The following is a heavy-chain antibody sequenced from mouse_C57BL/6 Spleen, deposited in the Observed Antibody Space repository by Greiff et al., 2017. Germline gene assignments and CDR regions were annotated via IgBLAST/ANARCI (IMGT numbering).Heavy chain of an antibody. CDR3: AGVYGSSYPYGYFDV. CDR1: GYTFTSYW. V-gene: IGHV1-55*01. J-gene: IGHJ1*03. Sequence: VQLQQPGAELVKPGASVKMSCKASGYTFTSYWITWVKQRPGQGLEWIGDIYPGSGSTNYNEKFKSKATMTVDTSSCTAYMQLSSLTSEDSAVYYCAGVYGSSYPYGYFDVWGTGTTVTVSS. D-gene: IGHD1-1*01. CDR2: IYPGSGST.